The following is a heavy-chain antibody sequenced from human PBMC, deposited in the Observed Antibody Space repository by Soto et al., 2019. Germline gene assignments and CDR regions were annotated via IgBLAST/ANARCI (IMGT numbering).Heavy chain of an antibody. J-gene: IGHJ4*02. CDR2: FDPDDGET. CDR1: GYTLTELS. Sequence: ASVKVSCKVSGYTLTELSMHWVRQAPGKGLEWMGWFDPDDGETIYAQKFQGRVTMTEDTSTNTAYMELTSLRSDDTAVYYCARERASGYFDFWGQGTLVTVSS. CDR3: ARERASGYFDF. D-gene: IGHD3-10*01. V-gene: IGHV1-24*01.